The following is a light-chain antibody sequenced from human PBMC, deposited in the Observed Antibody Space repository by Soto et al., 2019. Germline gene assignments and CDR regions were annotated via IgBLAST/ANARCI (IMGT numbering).Light chain of an antibody. J-gene: IGKJ1*01. CDR3: QQRRNWPPT. Sequence: EIVLTQSPTTLSLSPGGRSTLSCRASQSVNNFLAWYQQRPGQAPRLLMYEASNRATGVPARFSGSGYGTDFNLTISSLETEDFAIYYCQQRRNWPPTFGQGTKVDIK. V-gene: IGKV3-11*01. CDR1: QSVNNF. CDR2: EAS.